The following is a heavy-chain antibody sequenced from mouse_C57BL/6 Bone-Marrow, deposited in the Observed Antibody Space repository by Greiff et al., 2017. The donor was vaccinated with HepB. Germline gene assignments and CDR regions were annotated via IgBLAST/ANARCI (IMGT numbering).Heavy chain of an antibody. CDR3: ARSKLSYYFDY. V-gene: IGHV1-26*01. D-gene: IGHD4-1*01. CDR2: INPNNGGT. CDR1: GYTFTDYY. Sequence: VQLQQSGPELVKPGASVKISCKASGYTFTDYYMNWVKQSHGKSLEWIGDINPNNGGTSYNQKFKGKATLTVDKSSSTAYMELRSLTSEDSAVYYCARSKLSYYFDYWGQGTTLTVSS. J-gene: IGHJ2*01.